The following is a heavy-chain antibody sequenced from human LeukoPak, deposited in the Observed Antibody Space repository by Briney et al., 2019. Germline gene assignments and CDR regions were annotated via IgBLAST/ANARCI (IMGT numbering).Heavy chain of an antibody. CDR3: AKSYYYHSGSFDY. Sequence: GRSLRLSCAASGFTFSTFNMRWVRQAPGKGLEWVAVFSSDGRSTFYAENVQGRFTLSRDNSKNTLSLQMNSLRAEDTAVYYCAKSYYYHSGSFDYWGQGTLVTVSS. V-gene: IGHV3-30*18. CDR1: GFTFSTFN. D-gene: IGHD3-10*01. CDR2: FSSDGRST. J-gene: IGHJ4*02.